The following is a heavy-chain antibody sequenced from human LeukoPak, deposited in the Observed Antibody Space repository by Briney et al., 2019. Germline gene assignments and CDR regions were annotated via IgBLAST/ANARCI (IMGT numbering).Heavy chain of an antibody. CDR1: GCTFSTYW. CDR2: IKEDGSEM. D-gene: IGHD2-21*01. Sequence: PGGSLRLSCAASGCTFSTYWMTWVRQAPGKGLEWVANIKEDGSEMRYVDSVKGRFTISRDNAKNSLYLQMNSLRAEDTAVYYCSRGMSYHLYWGQGTLVTVST. V-gene: IGHV3-7*04. CDR3: SRGMSYHLY. J-gene: IGHJ4*02.